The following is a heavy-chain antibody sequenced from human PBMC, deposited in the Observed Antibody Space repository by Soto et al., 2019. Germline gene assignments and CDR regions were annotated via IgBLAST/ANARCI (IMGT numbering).Heavy chain of an antibody. CDR2: ISSSSSYI. Sequence: EVQLVESGGGLVKPGGSLRLSCAASGFTFSSYSMNWVRQAPGKGLEWVSSISSSSSYIYYADSVKGRFTISRDNAKNSLYLQMNSLRAEDTAVYYCASIDIVVVPGIDAFDIWGQGTMVTVSS. J-gene: IGHJ3*02. D-gene: IGHD2-2*01. V-gene: IGHV3-21*01. CDR1: GFTFSSYS. CDR3: ASIDIVVVPGIDAFDI.